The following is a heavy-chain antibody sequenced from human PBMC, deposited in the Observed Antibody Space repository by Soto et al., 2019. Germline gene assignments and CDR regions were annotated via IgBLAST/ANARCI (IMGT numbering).Heavy chain of an antibody. CDR3: SKGAIRFREFPRQFDP. Sequence: PGGSLRLSCAASGFTFSSYWMHWVRQAPGKGLVWVSRINSDGSSTSYADSVKGRFTISRDNAKNTLYLQMNSLRAEDTAVYYCSKGAIRFREFPRQFDPWGQGTLVTVSS. V-gene: IGHV3-74*01. CDR2: INSDGSST. CDR1: GFTFSSYW. D-gene: IGHD3-10*01. J-gene: IGHJ5*02.